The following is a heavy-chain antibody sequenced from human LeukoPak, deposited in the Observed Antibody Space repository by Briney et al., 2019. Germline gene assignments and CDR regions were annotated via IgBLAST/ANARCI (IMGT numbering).Heavy chain of an antibody. D-gene: IGHD6-19*01. Sequence: ASVKVSCKASGYTFTRYDINWVRQATGQGLEWMGWMNPNIGNTGYAQKFQGRVTMTRNTSISTAYMELSSVRSEDAAVYDCARGVAVASTALEFDYWGQGTLVTVSS. J-gene: IGHJ4*02. CDR2: MNPNIGNT. CDR1: GYTFTRYD. V-gene: IGHV1-8*01. CDR3: ARGVAVASTALEFDY.